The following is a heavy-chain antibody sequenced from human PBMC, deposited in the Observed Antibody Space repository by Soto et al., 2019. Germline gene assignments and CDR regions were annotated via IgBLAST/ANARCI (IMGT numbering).Heavy chain of an antibody. Sequence: QVQLVESGGGVVQPGRSLRLSCAASGFTFTSYALPWVRQAPGKGLEWVAVVSFDGRNKYYADSVKGRFTISRDNSKNTVFLQLTSLRTEDTAVYYCARPAGPFDYWGQGTRVTVSS. CDR3: ARPAGPFDY. V-gene: IGHV3-30*04. J-gene: IGHJ4*02. CDR1: GFTFTSYA. CDR2: VSFDGRNK.